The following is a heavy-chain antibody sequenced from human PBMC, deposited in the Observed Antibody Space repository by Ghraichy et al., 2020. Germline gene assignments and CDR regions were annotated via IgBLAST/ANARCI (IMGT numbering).Heavy chain of an antibody. Sequence: GGSLRLSCAASGFTLISYSMNWVRQAPGKGLEWVAAISSSSDYIHYADSVRGRFIISRDSADSSLYLQMNSLRVEDTAVYYCARGLQWEPPDYGGQGTLVTVSS. J-gene: IGHJ4*02. CDR1: GFTLISYS. CDR3: ARGLQWEPPDY. D-gene: IGHD1-26*01. V-gene: IGHV3-21*01. CDR2: ISSSSDYI.